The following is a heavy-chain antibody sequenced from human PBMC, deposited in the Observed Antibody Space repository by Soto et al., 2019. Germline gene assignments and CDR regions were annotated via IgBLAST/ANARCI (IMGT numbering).Heavy chain of an antibody. D-gene: IGHD3-10*01. CDR3: ANHPLLWFGDEGMDV. V-gene: IGHV3-30*18. CDR1: GFTFSSYG. J-gene: IGHJ6*02. Sequence: QVQLVESGGGVVQPGRSLRLSCAASGFTFSSYGMHWVRQAPGKGLEWVAVISYDGSNKYYADSVKGRFTISRDNSKNTLYLQMNSLRAEDTAVYYCANHPLLWFGDEGMDVWGQGTTVTVSS. CDR2: ISYDGSNK.